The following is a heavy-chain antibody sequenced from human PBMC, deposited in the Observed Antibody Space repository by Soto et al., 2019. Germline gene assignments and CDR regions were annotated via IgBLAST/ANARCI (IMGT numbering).Heavy chain of an antibody. J-gene: IGHJ4*02. CDR3: ARSVEGHFDY. CDR2: ITSDTNTI. D-gene: IGHD6-19*01. Sequence: EVQLVESGGGLVQPGGSLRLTCVASGFPFRIYSMNWVRQAPGKGLEWSSYITSDTNTIKYADSVKGRFTISRDNAKNLVYLQMNSLRDKDTAVYFCARSVEGHFDYWGQGTVVTVSS. CDR1: GFPFRIYS. V-gene: IGHV3-48*02.